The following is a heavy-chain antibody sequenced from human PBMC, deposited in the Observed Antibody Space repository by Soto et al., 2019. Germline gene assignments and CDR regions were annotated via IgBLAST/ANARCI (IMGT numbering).Heavy chain of an antibody. J-gene: IGHJ2*01. V-gene: IGHV3-72*01. CDR3: ARDLAGAPYVDL. CDR2: IRNKANSYTR. Sequence: EGQLVESGGGLVQPGGSLRLSCAASGFIFSDQYMDWVRQAPGKGLEWVGRIRNKANSYTREYAASVKGRFTISRDDSKNSLYLQMNSLKPEDTALYYCARDLAGAPYVDLWGRGTLVTVSS. D-gene: IGHD1-26*01. CDR1: GFIFSDQY.